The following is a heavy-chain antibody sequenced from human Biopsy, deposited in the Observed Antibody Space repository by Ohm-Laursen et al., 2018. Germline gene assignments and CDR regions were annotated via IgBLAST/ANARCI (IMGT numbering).Heavy chain of an antibody. J-gene: IGHJ3*01. CDR1: GGAISSDY. Sequence: SDTLSLTCSVSGGAISSDYWSWIRQPPRKGLEWIGYISSRGSTNYNPSLRGRVTITVDTSKNQFSLKLTSVTAAGTAVFFCARLYRLDDYWNDDPPDAFDVWGQGTMVTVSS. CDR2: ISSRGST. D-gene: IGHD3-3*01. V-gene: IGHV4-59*07. CDR3: ARLYRLDDYWNDDPPDAFDV.